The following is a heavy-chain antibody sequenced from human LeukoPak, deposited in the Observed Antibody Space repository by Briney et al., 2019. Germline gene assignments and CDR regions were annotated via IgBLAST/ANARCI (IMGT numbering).Heavy chain of an antibody. D-gene: IGHD6-13*01. Sequence: PSETLSLTCAVSGFSISAGYYWGWIRQPPGKGLEWIGTIYHSGSTYCNPSLKSRVTISVDTSKNQFSLKLTSVTAADTAVYYCARGKSSSWYYYFDYWGQGTLVAVSS. V-gene: IGHV4-38-2*01. CDR2: IYHSGST. CDR1: GFSISAGYY. CDR3: ARGKSSSWYYYFDY. J-gene: IGHJ4*02.